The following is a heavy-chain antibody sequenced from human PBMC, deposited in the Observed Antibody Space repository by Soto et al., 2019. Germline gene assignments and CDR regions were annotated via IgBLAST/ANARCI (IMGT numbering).Heavy chain of an antibody. CDR2: INYRKST. J-gene: IGHJ4*02. D-gene: IGHD3-10*01. CDR3: SRGDSTMAFPYY. Sequence: PSETLSLTCTVSGASISSGDYYCTLLHQTPGRGLEYIGNINYRKSTYYNPSLQSRFTISIDTSKNQFSLKLSSVTAADTAVYYCSRGDSTMAFPYYWGQGTLVTVSS. V-gene: IGHV4-30-4*01. CDR1: GASISSGDYY.